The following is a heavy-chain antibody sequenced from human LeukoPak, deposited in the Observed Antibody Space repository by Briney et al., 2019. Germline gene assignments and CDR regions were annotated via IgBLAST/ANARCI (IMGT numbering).Heavy chain of an antibody. CDR2: IKQDGTEK. CDR3: ARDWRDSSGKFPNDVFDI. J-gene: IGHJ3*02. CDR1: GFTFTTYW. Sequence: PGGSLRLSCAASGFTFTTYWMSWVRQPPGKGLEWVANIKQDGTEKYYVDSVKGRFTISRDNAKNSLYLQMNSLRAEDTAVYYCARDWRDSSGKFPNDVFDIWGQGTMVTVSS. V-gene: IGHV3-7*01. D-gene: IGHD3-22*01.